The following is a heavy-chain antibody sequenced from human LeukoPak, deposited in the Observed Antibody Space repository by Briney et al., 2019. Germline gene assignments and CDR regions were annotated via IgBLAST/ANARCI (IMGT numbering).Heavy chain of an antibody. CDR1: GGSISSGGYY. CDR3: AREAYSSSSGAPFDY. J-gene: IGHJ4*02. CDR2: IYYSGST. Sequence: SETLSLTCTVSGGSISSGGYYWSWIRQHPGKGLEWIGYIYYSGSTYYNPSLKSRVTISVDTSKNQFSLKLSSVTAADTAVYYCAREAYSSSSGAPFDYWGQGTLVTVSS. D-gene: IGHD6-6*01. V-gene: IGHV4-31*03.